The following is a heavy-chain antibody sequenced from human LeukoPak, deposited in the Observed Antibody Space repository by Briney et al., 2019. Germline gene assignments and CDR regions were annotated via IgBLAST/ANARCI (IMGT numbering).Heavy chain of an antibody. J-gene: IGHJ4*02. D-gene: IGHD2-21*02. CDR2: IYYSGST. V-gene: IGHV4-61*01. CDR3: ARGGGYYKNFDY. Sequence: SETLSLTCAVSGYSISSGYYWSWIRQPPGKGLEWIGYIYYSGSTNYNPSLKSRVTISVDTSKNQFSLKLSSVTAADTAVYYCARGGGYYKNFDYWGRGTLVTVSS. CDR1: GYSISSGYY.